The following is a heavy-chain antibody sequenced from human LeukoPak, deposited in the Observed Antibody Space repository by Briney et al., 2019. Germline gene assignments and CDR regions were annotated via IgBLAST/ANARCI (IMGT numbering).Heavy chain of an antibody. CDR3: ARGLTGYCSSTSCYEVDVPNWFDP. CDR2: MSSIGRYI. V-gene: IGHV3-21*01. J-gene: IGHJ5*02. CDR1: EFTFSGYT. D-gene: IGHD2-2*01. Sequence: GGSLRLSCAASEFTFSGYTMNWVRQAPGKGLEWVSSMSSIGRYIKYADSVKGRFTISRDNANNSLYLQMNSLRAEDTAVYYCARGLTGYCSSTSCYEVDVPNWFDPWGQGTLVTVSS.